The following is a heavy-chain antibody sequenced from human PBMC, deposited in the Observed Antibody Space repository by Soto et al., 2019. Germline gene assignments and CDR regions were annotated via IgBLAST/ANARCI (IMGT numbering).Heavy chain of an antibody. CDR2: INPSGGST. J-gene: IGHJ4*02. D-gene: IGHD4-4*01. CDR3: AYTMTTRYYFDY. Sequence: ASVKVSCKASGYTFTSYYMHWVRQAPGQGLEWMGIINPSGGSTSYAQKFQGRVTMTRDTSTSTVYMELSSLRSEDTAVYYCAYTMTTRYYFDYWGQGTLVTVSS. CDR1: GYTFTSYY. V-gene: IGHV1-46*01.